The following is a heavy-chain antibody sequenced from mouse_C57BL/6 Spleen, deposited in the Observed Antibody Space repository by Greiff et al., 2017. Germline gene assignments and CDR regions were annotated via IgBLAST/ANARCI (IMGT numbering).Heavy chain of an antibody. D-gene: IGHD2-2*01. CDR3: ARAGLRQGDFDV. CDR1: GYAFSSSW. V-gene: IGHV1-82*01. CDR2: IYPGSGDT. J-gene: IGHJ1*03. Sequence: VQLKESGPELVKPGASVKISCKASGYAFSSSWMNWVKQRPGKGLEWIGRIYPGSGDTNYNGKFKGKATLTADKSSCTAYMQLSSLTSEDSAVYFCARAGLRQGDFDVWGTGTTVTVSS.